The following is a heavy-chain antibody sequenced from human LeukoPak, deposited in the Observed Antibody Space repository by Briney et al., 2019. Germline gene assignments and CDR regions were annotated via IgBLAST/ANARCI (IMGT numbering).Heavy chain of an antibody. CDR2: IDCSGST. J-gene: IGHJ6*03. Sequence: SETLSLTCTVSGGSISSSSYYWGWIRQPPGKGLEWIGSIDCSGSTYYNPSLQSRVTISLDTSKNQFSLKLSSVPAADTAVYYCASYYDILTGPDYYYYMDVWGKGTTDTVSS. CDR1: GGSISSSSYY. CDR3: ASYYDILTGPDYYYYMDV. D-gene: IGHD3-9*01. V-gene: IGHV4-39*01.